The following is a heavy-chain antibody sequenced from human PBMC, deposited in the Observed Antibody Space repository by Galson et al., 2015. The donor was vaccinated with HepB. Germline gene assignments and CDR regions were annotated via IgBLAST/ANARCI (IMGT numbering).Heavy chain of an antibody. Sequence: SLRLSCAASGFTFTSYTMIWVRQAPGQGLEWVSGISDSGGDTYYADSVKGRFSISRDNSKNTLYLQMNSLRAEDTAVYYCAKDWTVYRYWGQGTLVTVSS. D-gene: IGHD5-18*01. CDR2: ISDSGGDT. J-gene: IGHJ4*02. V-gene: IGHV3-23*01. CDR3: AKDWTVYRY. CDR1: GFTFTSYT.